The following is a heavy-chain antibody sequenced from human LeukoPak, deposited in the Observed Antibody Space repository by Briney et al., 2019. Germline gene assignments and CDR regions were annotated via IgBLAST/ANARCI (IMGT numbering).Heavy chain of an antibody. Sequence: PGGSLRLSCAASGFIFSNEWMIWVRQAPGKGLEWVARIKTVSGGGAIDYAAPVKGRFTISRDDSKNALYLQMNSLKTEDTAVYYCTTTGTAWGQGTLVTVSS. V-gene: IGHV3-15*01. CDR1: GFIFSNEW. CDR2: IKTVSGGGAI. D-gene: IGHD2-8*02. J-gene: IGHJ1*01. CDR3: TTTGTA.